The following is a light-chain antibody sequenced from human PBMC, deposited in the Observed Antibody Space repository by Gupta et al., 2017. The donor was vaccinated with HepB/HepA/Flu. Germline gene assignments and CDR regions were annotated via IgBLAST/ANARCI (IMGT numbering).Light chain of an antibody. V-gene: IGKV3-20*01. CDR1: QSFSRTS. Sequence: ELVLTHSPGTLSLSPWERATLSCRASQSFSRTSLDWYKQKRGQAPRLLIYGASSRETGITDRFSGSGSGRDVTLTISSRELEDFAVYYCQQVLNYPQCSFGQGTKLEIK. J-gene: IGKJ2*04. CDR3: QQVLNYPQCS. CDR2: GAS.